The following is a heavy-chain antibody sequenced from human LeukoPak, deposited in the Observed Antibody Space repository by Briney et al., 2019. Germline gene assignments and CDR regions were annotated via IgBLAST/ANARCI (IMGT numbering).Heavy chain of an antibody. D-gene: IGHD1-26*01. Sequence: PGGSLRLSCAASGFTFSSYALTWVRQAPGKGLEWVSAISGGGGSAYYADSVKGRFTISRDSSMNTLYLQMNSLTAGDMAVYYCAKAVGATRGYYYSGMGVWGQGTTVTVSS. V-gene: IGHV3-23*01. CDR2: ISGGGGSA. CDR1: GFTFSSYA. CDR3: AKAVGATRGYYYSGMGV. J-gene: IGHJ6*02.